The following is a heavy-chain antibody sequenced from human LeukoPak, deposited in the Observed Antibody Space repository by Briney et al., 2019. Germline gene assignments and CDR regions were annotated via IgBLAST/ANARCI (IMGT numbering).Heavy chain of an antibody. CDR2: IYHSRYT. V-gene: IGHV4-34*01. Sequence: PSETPSLTCAVHGVSFSGNYWSWIRQSPEKGLEWIGEIYHSRYTTYNPSLKSRVTISADTSENQLSLRLTSVTAADTALYYCARIRCSPTDNTCYNYWGQATLVTVSS. J-gene: IGHJ4*02. D-gene: IGHD2/OR15-2a*01. CDR1: GVSFSGNY. CDR3: ARIRCSPTDNTCYNY.